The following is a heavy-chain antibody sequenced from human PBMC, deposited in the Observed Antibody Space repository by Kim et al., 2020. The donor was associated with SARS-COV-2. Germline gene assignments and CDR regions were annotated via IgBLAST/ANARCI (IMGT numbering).Heavy chain of an antibody. CDR3: ARGYRYYDILTGLDVQSPLAG. J-gene: IGHJ4*02. D-gene: IGHD3-9*01. V-gene: IGHV3-48*02. CDR2: ISSSSSTI. Sequence: GGSLRLSCAASGFTFSSYSMNWVRQAPGKGLEWVSYISSSSSTIYYADSVKGRFTISRDNAKNSLYLQMNSLRDEDTAVYYCARGYRYYDILTGLDVQSPLAGWGQGTLVTVSS. CDR1: GFTFSSYS.